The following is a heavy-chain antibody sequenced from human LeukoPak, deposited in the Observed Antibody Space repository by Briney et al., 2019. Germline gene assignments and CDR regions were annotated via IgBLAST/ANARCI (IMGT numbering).Heavy chain of an antibody. D-gene: IGHD3-22*01. J-gene: IGHJ4*02. Sequence: TGGSLRLSCAASGFTFSSYSMNWVRQAPGKGLEWVSSISSSSSYIYYADSVKGRFTVSRDNAKNSLYLQMNSLRAEDTAVYYCARDSPHYYDSSGNDYWGQGTLVTVSS. CDR1: GFTFSSYS. CDR3: ARDSPHYYDSSGNDY. V-gene: IGHV3-21*01. CDR2: ISSSSSYI.